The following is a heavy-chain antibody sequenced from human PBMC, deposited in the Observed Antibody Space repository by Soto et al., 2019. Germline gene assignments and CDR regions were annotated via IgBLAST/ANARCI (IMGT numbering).Heavy chain of an antibody. V-gene: IGHV3-15*01. CDR2: IKSKTDGGTT. J-gene: IGHJ4*02. CDR3: TPGVGGGGGY. CDR1: GFTFSNAW. D-gene: IGHD3-16*01. Sequence: EVQLVESGGGLVKPGGSLRLSCAASGFTFSNAWMSWVRQAPGKGLEWVGRIKSKTDGGTTDYAAPVKGRFSISRDNSKNTFYLKMNSLKPEDPPFFFCTPGVGGGGGYGGQGTLVTVSS.